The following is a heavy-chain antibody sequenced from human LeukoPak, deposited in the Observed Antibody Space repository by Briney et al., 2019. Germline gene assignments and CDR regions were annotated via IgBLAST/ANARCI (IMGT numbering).Heavy chain of an antibody. Sequence: AASAKVSCKASGYTFTSYDINWVRQATGQGLEWMGWMNPNSGSTGYAQKFQGRVTITRNTSISTAYMELSGLRSEDTAVYYCARGRSTGYPYYFEYWGQGTLVTASS. CDR3: ARGRSTGYPYYFEY. J-gene: IGHJ4*02. V-gene: IGHV1-8*03. CDR1: GYTFTSYD. CDR2: MNPNSGST. D-gene: IGHD5-12*01.